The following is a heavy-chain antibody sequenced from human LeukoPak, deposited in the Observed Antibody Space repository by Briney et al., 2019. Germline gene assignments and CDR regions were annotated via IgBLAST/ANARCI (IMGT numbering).Heavy chain of an antibody. CDR1: GFTFDNYG. CDR3: ARGLHDYPDY. Sequence: GGSLRLSCTASGFTFDNYGLSWVRQAPGKGLEWVSGINGNGRSTGYADSVKGRFTISRDNAKNSLYLQMNSLRAEDTAVYYCARGLHDYPDYWGQGTLVTVSS. V-gene: IGHV3-20*04. J-gene: IGHJ4*02. CDR2: INGNGRST.